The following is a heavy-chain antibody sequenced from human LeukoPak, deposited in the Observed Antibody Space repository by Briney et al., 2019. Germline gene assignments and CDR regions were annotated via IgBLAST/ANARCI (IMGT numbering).Heavy chain of an antibody. Sequence: SETLSLTCAVYGGSFSGYYWGWIRQPPGKGLEWIGEINHSGSTNYNPSLKSRVTISVDTSKNQFSLKLSSVTAADTAVYYCARGRGSLVHYFDYWGQGTLVTVSS. D-gene: IGHD1-26*01. CDR3: ARGRGSLVHYFDY. CDR1: GGSFSGYY. V-gene: IGHV4-34*01. CDR2: INHSGST. J-gene: IGHJ4*02.